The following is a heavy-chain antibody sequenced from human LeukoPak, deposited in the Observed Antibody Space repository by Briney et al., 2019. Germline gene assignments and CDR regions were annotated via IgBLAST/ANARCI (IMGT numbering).Heavy chain of an antibody. CDR1: GYTFTGYY. CDR3: ARLTSIGFDY. D-gene: IGHD1-20*01. V-gene: IGHV1-2*02. J-gene: IGHJ4*02. CDR2: INPNSGGT. Sequence: ASVKVSCKASGYTFTGYYMHWVRQAPGQGLEWMGWINPNSGGTNYAQKFQGRVTMTRDTSTSPAYMELSRLRSDDTAVYYCARLTSIGFDYWGQGTLVTVSS.